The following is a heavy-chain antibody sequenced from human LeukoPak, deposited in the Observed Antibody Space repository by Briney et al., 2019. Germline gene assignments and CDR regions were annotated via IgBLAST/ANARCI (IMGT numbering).Heavy chain of an antibody. CDR2: IYYSGYT. J-gene: IGHJ4*02. D-gene: IGHD4-17*01. CDR1: GGSISSSTYY. V-gene: IGHV4-39*01. Sequence: SETLSLTCTVSGGSISSSTYYWGWIRQLPGKGLEWIGSIYYSGYTYHNPSLESRVTMSVDTSKNQFSLKLSSVTAADTAVYYCARGDDYGDYEALDYWGQGTLVTVSS. CDR3: ARGDDYGDYEALDY.